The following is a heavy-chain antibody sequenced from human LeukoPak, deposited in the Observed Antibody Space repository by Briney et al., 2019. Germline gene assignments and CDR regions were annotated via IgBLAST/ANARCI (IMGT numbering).Heavy chain of an antibody. D-gene: IGHD5-18*01. CDR3: ARDSSKGYSYGDTDY. CDR1: GFTFSSYW. CDR2: LKPNGGEK. J-gene: IGHJ4*02. Sequence: PGGSLRLSCAASGFTFSSYWMSWVRQAPGKGLEWVATLKPNGGEKYYVGSVKGRFTISRDNAKNSLYLQMNSLRAEDTAVYYCARDSSKGYSYGDTDYWGQGTLVTVSS. V-gene: IGHV3-7*03.